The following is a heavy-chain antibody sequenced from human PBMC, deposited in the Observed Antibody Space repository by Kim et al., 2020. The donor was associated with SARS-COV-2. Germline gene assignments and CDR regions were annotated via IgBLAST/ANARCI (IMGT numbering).Heavy chain of an antibody. J-gene: IGHJ5*02. CDR1: GDSISSYY. Sequence: SETLSLTCSVSGDSISSYYWSWIRQPPGKGLEWIGYILYSGSTNYNPSLKSRVTISLATSKNQFSLKLSSVTAADTAVYYCARQGEYSYGSFHWFDPWG. D-gene: IGHD5-18*01. V-gene: IGHV4-59*08. CDR2: ILYSGST. CDR3: ARQGEYSYGSFHWFDP.